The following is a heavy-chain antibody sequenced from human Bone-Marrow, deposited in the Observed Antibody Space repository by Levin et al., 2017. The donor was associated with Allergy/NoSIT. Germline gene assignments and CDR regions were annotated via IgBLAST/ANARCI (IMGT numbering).Heavy chain of an antibody. Sequence: SETLSLTCTVSGGSISSNGYYWGWIRQPPGKGLEWIGSVSYSGGTYYNPSLTSRVTISVDTSKNQFSLKLDSVTAADTAVYYCARLVLYDILTGYSYFDYWGQGTLVTVSS. CDR1: GGSISSNGYY. CDR3: ARLVLYDILTGYSYFDY. D-gene: IGHD3-9*01. J-gene: IGHJ4*02. CDR2: VSYSGGT. V-gene: IGHV4-39*01.